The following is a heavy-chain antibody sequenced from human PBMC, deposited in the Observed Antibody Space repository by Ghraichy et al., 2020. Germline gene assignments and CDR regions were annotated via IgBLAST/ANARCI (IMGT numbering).Heavy chain of an antibody. J-gene: IGHJ6*02. Sequence: GGSLRLSCSASGFTFGSYGMSWVRQAPGKGLELVSSIHSGGYTFYADSVRGRFTISRDNSENTLHLQMSSLRAEDTAVYYCAYYCTSGTSCYLVDVWGQGTTVTVSS. CDR1: GFTFGSYG. CDR2: IHSGGYT. D-gene: IGHD2-8*01. V-gene: IGHV3-23*01. CDR3: AYYCTSGTSCYLVDV.